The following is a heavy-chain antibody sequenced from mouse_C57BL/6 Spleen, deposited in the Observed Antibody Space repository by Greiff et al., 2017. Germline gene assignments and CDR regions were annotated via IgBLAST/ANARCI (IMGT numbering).Heavy chain of an antibody. J-gene: IGHJ4*01. CDR1: GYAFSSYC. CDR2: IYTGDGDT. V-gene: IGHV1-80*01. CDR3: ARWGSTMITYYAMDD. D-gene: IGHD2-4*01. Sequence: VQLQQSGAELVKPGASVKISCTASGYAFSSYCMNWVKQRPGKGLEWIGQIYTGDGDTNYHGQFSGKATLTADKSSSTSYMQRSSLTSEYSAVYFCARWGSTMITYYAMDDWGQGTSVTVSS.